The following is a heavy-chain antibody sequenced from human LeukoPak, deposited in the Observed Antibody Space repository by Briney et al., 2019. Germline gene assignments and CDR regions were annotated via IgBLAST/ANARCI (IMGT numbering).Heavy chain of an antibody. V-gene: IGHV3-30-3*01. Sequence: GGSLRLSCVASGFTFSSYVMHWVRQAPGKGLEWVAIISYDGSNKYYADSVKGRFTISRDNSKNTLYLQMSSLRTEDTAVYYCARGPCSSTSCYGGYYFDYWGQGILVTVSS. J-gene: IGHJ4*02. CDR2: ISYDGSNK. CDR1: GFTFSSYV. D-gene: IGHD2-2*01. CDR3: ARGPCSSTSCYGGYYFDY.